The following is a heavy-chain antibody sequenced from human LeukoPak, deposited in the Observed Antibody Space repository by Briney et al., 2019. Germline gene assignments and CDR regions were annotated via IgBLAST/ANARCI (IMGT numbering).Heavy chain of an antibody. D-gene: IGHD2-2*01. V-gene: IGHV3-23*01. CDR1: GFTSIAYA. CDR3: AKDGGCSSTTCYSPYYFDY. Sequence: GGSLRLSCVGSGFTSIAYALTWARQAPGKGLEWVSGISGGGVTTYYADSVKGRFTISRDNSKNTLYLQMNSLRAEDTAVYYCAKDGGCSSTTCYSPYYFDYWGQGTLVTVSS. CDR2: ISGGGVTT. J-gene: IGHJ4*02.